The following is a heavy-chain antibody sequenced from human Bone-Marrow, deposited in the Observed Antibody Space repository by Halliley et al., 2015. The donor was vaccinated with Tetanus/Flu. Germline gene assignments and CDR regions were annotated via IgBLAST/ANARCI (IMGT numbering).Heavy chain of an antibody. CDR3: ARDEGSGWHYYFDM. D-gene: IGHD6-19*01. CDR2: ISSSGAAV. V-gene: IGHV3-48*03. Sequence: SYISSSGAAVRYADSIKGRFTVSRDNAKDSLFLQINSLRAEDTAVYYWARDEGSGWHYYFDMWGPGTLVTVSS. J-gene: IGHJ4*02.